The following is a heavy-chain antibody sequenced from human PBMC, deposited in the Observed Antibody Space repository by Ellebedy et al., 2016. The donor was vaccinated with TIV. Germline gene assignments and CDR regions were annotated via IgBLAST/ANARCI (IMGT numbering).Heavy chain of an antibody. D-gene: IGHD6-19*01. V-gene: IGHV3-23*01. CDR3: AKGKGTAWYLLDY. Sequence: PGGSLRLSCAASGFTFSTYAMTWVRQAPGKGLEWVSGITGSGDRTDYAGSVKGRFTISRDTSKNTLYLQMHDLRAEDTALYYCAKGKGTAWYLLDYWGQGTLVTVSS. CDR2: ITGSGDRT. J-gene: IGHJ4*02. CDR1: GFTFSTYA.